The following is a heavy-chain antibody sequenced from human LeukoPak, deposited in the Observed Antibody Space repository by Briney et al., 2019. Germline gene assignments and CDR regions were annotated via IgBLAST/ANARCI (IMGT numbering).Heavy chain of an antibody. J-gene: IGHJ4*02. D-gene: IGHD4-23*01. CDR3: ASYPYGGNGFDY. Sequence: GGSLRLSCAASGFTFSIYEMNWVRQAPGKGLEGVSYISSSGSTIYYADSVKGRFTISRDNAKNSLYLQMNSLRAEDTAVYYCASYPYGGNGFDYWGQGTLVTVSS. V-gene: IGHV3-48*03. CDR2: ISSSGSTI. CDR1: GFTFSIYE.